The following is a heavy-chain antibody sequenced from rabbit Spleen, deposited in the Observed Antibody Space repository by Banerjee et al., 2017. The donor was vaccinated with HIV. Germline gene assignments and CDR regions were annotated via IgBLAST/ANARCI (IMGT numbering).Heavy chain of an antibody. CDR3: ARDTSSSFSSYGMAL. Sequence: QSLEESGGDLVKPGASLTLTCIASGVSFSGSSYMCWVRQAPGKGLEWIACIEAGSSGFSYFASWAKGRFTISKTSSTTVTLQMTSLTAADTATYFCARDTSSSFSSYGMALCCQGTLVTVS. CDR2: IEAGSSGFS. D-gene: IGHD1-1*01. V-gene: IGHV1S40*01. J-gene: IGHJ6*01. CDR1: GVSFSGSSY.